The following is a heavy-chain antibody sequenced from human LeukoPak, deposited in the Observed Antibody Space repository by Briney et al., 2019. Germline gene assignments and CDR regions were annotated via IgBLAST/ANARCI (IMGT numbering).Heavy chain of an antibody. CDR3: ARWASIQATYFFDY. V-gene: IGHV3-33*01. D-gene: IGHD2-21*01. J-gene: IGHJ4*02. Sequence: GGSPRLSCAASGFTFNSYGMHWVRQAPGKGLEWVAVIWYGGSYKYYADSVKGRFTISKDNSKNTLELQMSSLRADDTAVYYCARWASIQATYFFDYWGQGTLVTVSS. CDR1: GFTFNSYG. CDR2: IWYGGSYK.